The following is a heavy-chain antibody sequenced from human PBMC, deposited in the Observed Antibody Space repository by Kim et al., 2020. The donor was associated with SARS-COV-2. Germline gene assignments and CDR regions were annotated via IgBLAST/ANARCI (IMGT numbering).Heavy chain of an antibody. V-gene: IGHV1-18*01. CDR3: ARDGTAAIFGGASYFDY. Sequence: ASVKVSCKASGYTFTSYGISWVRQAPGQGLEWMGWISAYNGNTNYAQKLQGRVTMTTDTSTSTAYMELRSLRSDDTAVYYCARDGTAAIFGGASYFDYWGQGTLVTVSS. CDR1: GYTFTSYG. D-gene: IGHD2-2*02. CDR2: ISAYNGNT. J-gene: IGHJ4*02.